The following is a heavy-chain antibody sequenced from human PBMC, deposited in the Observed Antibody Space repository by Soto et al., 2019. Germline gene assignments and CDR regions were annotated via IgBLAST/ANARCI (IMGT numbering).Heavy chain of an antibody. CDR1: GYTFTSYG. Sequence: ASVKVSCKASGYTFTSYGISWVRQAPGQGLEWMGWISAYNGNTNYAQKLQGRVTMTTDTSTSTAYMELRSLRSDDTAVYYCARVKSATVTVDAFDIWGQGTMVTVS. J-gene: IGHJ3*02. CDR2: ISAYNGNT. D-gene: IGHD4-17*01. V-gene: IGHV1-18*01. CDR3: ARVKSATVTVDAFDI.